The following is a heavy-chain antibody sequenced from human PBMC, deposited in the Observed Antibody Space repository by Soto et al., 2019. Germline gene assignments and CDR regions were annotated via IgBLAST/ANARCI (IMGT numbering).Heavy chain of an antibody. D-gene: IGHD6-25*01. V-gene: IGHV1-2*02. CDR2: INPNSGGT. CDR3: ARETAGRFDY. J-gene: IGHJ4*02. CDR1: GYTFTGYY. Sequence: ASVKVSCKASGYTFTGYYMHWVRQAPGQGLEWMGWINPNSGGTNYAQKFQGRVTMTRNTSISTAYMELSSLRSEDTAVYYCARETAGRFDYWGQGTLVTVSS.